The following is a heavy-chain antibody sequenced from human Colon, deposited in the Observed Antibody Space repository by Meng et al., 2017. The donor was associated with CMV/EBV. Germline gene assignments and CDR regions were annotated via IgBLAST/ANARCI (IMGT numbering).Heavy chain of an antibody. Sequence: SVKVSCKASEGTFGSFTINWVRQAPGQGLEWMGRIIPILGVSIYAQKFQGRVTITADKSTNTASMELSNLRTEDTAVYYCARMRGFSTYYYGMDVWGQGTTVPVSS. CDR2: IIPILGVS. V-gene: IGHV1-69*02. CDR1: EGTFGSFT. D-gene: IGHD3-16*01. J-gene: IGHJ6*02. CDR3: ARMRGFSTYYYGMDV.